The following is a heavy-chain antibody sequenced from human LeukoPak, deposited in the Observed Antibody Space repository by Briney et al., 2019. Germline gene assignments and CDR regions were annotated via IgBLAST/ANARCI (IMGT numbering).Heavy chain of an antibody. V-gene: IGHV3-23*01. CDR2: ISSDGDST. J-gene: IGHJ4*02. D-gene: IGHD6-6*01. CDR1: GFTFSKLA. CDR3: AKDNTIASRPVFDK. Sequence: PGGSLRLSCVASGFTFSKLAMNWVRQAPGKGLEWVSTISSDGDSTYYADAVKGRFTISRDNSKNTQYLHMNSLRAEDTAMYYCAKDNTIASRPVFDKCGQGTLVTVSS.